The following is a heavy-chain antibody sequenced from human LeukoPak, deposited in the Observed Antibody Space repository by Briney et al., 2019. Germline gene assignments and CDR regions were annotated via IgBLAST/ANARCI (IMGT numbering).Heavy chain of an antibody. CDR1: GFTFSSYG. V-gene: IGHV3-33*01. J-gene: IGHJ3*02. Sequence: PGGSLRLSCAASGFTFSSYGMHWVREAPGKGLVWVAVIWYDGSNKYYGDSVKGGFTISRDNSRNTLYLQMTSLRAEDTAVYYCARVLWFGEVLKGDAFDIWCQGTMVTVSS. CDR3: ARVLWFGEVLKGDAFDI. D-gene: IGHD3-10*01. CDR2: IWYDGSNK.